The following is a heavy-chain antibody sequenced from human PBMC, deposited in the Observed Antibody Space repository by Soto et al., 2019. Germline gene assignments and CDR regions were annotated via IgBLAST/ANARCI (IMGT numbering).Heavy chain of an antibody. V-gene: IGHV1-69*02. J-gene: IGHJ6*03. CDR2: IIPILGIA. D-gene: IGHD2-2*01. CDR3: ARSVDCSSTSCYDYYYYYMDV. Sequence: QVQLVQSGAEVKKPGSSVKVSCKASGGTFSSYTISWVRQAPGQGLEWMGRIIPILGIANYAQKFQGRVTITADKSTSTAYMEVSSLRSEDTAVYYCARSVDCSSTSCYDYYYYYMDVWGKGTTVTVSS. CDR1: GGTFSSYT.